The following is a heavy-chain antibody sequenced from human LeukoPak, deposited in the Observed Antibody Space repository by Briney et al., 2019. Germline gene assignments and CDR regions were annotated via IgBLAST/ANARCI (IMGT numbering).Heavy chain of an antibody. CDR3: ARDRVWFDP. CDR2: IWYDGSNK. Sequence: GGSLRLSCAASGFTFSSYGMHWVRQAPGKGLEWVAVIWYDGSNKYYADSVKGRFTISRDNSKNTLYLQMNSLGAEDTAVYYSARDRVWFDPWGQGTLVTVSS. CDR1: GFTFSSYG. D-gene: IGHD6-13*01. J-gene: IGHJ5*02. V-gene: IGHV3-33*01.